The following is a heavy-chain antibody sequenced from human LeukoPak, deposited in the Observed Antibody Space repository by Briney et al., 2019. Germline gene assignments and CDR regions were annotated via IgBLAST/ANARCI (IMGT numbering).Heavy chain of an antibody. D-gene: IGHD5-18*01. V-gene: IGHV3-21*01. Sequence: PGGSLRLSCAASGFTFSSYAMHWVRQAPGKGLEWVSSISSSSSYIYYADSVKGRFTISRDNAKNSLYLQMNSLRAEDTAVYYCARDPEDTAMVWGQGTLVTVSS. CDR2: ISSSSSYI. J-gene: IGHJ4*02. CDR3: ARDPEDTAMV. CDR1: GFTFSSYA.